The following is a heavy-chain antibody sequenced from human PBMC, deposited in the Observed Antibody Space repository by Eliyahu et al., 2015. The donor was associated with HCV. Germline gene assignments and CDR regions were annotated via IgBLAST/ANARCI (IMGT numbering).Heavy chain of an antibody. J-gene: IGHJ4*02. CDR1: XLTFXGFX. Sequence: EVQLEESGGGLVQPGGSLRLSCAAXXLTFXGFXMSWVRQTPGKGLEWVASIKQHGGDKYYADSVKGRFSISTDNAKESFYLQMNSLRVEDTAIYYCARGRSPLAAAGWGHYFDFWGQGTLVTVSS. V-gene: IGHV3-7*01. CDR2: IKQHGGDK. D-gene: IGHD6-13*01. CDR3: ARGRSPLAAAGWGHYFDF.